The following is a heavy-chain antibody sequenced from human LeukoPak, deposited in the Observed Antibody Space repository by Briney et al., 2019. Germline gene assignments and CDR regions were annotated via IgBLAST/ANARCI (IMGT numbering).Heavy chain of an antibody. Sequence: SETLSLTCAVYGGSFSGYYWSWIRQPPGKGLEWIGEINHSGSTNYNPSLKSRVTISVDTSKNQFSLKLSSVTAADTAVYYCARGDDTSIPVTSWGLGTLVTVSS. V-gene: IGHV4-34*01. D-gene: IGHD3-22*01. CDR1: GGSFSGYY. CDR2: INHSGST. CDR3: ARGDDTSIPVTS. J-gene: IGHJ5*02.